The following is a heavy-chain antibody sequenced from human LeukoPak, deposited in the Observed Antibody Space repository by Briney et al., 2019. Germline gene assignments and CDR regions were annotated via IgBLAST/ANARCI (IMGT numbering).Heavy chain of an antibody. V-gene: IGHV3-21*01. D-gene: IGHD3-16*01. CDR1: GFTFSSYS. CDR3: ARVLGELWSNELDY. CDR2: ISSSSSYI. Sequence: GGSLRLSCAASGFTFSSYSMNWVRQAPGKGLEWVSSISSSSSYIYYADSVKGRFTISRDNAKNSLYLQMNSLRAEDTAVYYCARVLGELWSNELDYWGQGTLVTVSS. J-gene: IGHJ4*02.